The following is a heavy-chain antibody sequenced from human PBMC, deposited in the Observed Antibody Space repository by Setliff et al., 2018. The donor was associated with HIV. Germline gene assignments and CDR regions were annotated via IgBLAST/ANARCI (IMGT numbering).Heavy chain of an antibody. Sequence: SETLSLTCTVSGGSISSYYGSWIRQSAGKGLEWLGYVSYSGSTNFNPSLESRLAMSVDMSKNHFSLKLRSVTAADTAVYYCARHGHFYDSSSSDAFDIWGHGTMVTVSS. CDR1: GGSISSYY. CDR3: ARHGHFYDSSSSDAFDI. J-gene: IGHJ3*02. D-gene: IGHD3-22*01. CDR2: VSYSGST. V-gene: IGHV4-59*08.